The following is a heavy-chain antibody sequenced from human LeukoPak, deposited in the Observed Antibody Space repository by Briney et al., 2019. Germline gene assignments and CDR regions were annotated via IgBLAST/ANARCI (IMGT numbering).Heavy chain of an antibody. D-gene: IGHD6-6*01. Sequence: PGGSLRLSCAVSGFTFSSYAMRWVRQAPGKGLGWVSAISGSGGSTSYGASVEGRFTNSRDTSETTMYLQINSLRAEDTAVYYCAKCPFIAARPVDYWGEGGLVTDSS. CDR2: ISGSGGST. V-gene: IGHV3-23*02. CDR3: AKCPFIAARPVDY. CDR1: GFTFSSYA. J-gene: IGHJ4*02.